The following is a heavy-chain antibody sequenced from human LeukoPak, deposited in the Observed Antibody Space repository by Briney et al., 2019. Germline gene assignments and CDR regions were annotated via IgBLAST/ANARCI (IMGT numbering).Heavy chain of an antibody. Sequence: VASVMGCCKDSGGTFSGCAMCGVRQAPGQGFEWLERVIPLFGPAISAQKFQGRVRITADESTSTAYKELSSLRSEDTAVYYCARAPPGLRYCSGGSCAPSGAFDIWGQGTMVTVSS. D-gene: IGHD2-15*01. CDR2: VIPLFGPA. J-gene: IGHJ3*02. CDR3: ARAPPGLRYCSGGSCAPSGAFDI. V-gene: IGHV1-69*15. CDR1: GGTFSGCA.